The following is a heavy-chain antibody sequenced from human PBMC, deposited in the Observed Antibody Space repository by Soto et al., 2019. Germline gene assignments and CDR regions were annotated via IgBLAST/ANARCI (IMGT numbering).Heavy chain of an antibody. CDR2: IYYSGST. CDR1: GGSISSYY. J-gene: IGHJ4*02. CDR3: TREGTPRCFVY. Sequence: SETLSLTCTVSGGSISSYYWSWIRQPPGKGLEWIAYIYYSGSTKYNPSLKSRVTISLDTSKNQFSLKLNSVTAADTAVYYCTREGTPRCFVYCGQGYLVSVSS. V-gene: IGHV4-59*01. D-gene: IGHD1-7*01.